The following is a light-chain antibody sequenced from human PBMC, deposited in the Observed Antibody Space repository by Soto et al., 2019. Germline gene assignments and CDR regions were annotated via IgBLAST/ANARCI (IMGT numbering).Light chain of an antibody. CDR3: CSYAGSRHVV. CDR1: SSDVGSYNL. Sequence: QSLLTQPASVSGSPGQSITISCTGTSSDVGSYNLVSWYQQHPGKAPKLMIYEGSKRPSGVSNRFSGSKSGNPASLTISGLQAEDEADYYCCSYAGSRHVVFGGGTKLTVL. V-gene: IGLV2-23*01. CDR2: EGS. J-gene: IGLJ2*01.